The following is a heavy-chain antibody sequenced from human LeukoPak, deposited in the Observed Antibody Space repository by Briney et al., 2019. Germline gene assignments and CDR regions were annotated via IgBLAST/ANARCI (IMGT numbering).Heavy chain of an antibody. D-gene: IGHD4-11*01. J-gene: IGHJ4*02. CDR1: GYTITNNY. Sequence: ASVKVSCKASGYTITNNYMHWVRQAPGQGLEWMGVINPSGTGTSYAQKFQGRITMSRDTSTSTVYMELSSLRSEDTAFYYCARDDDYSSYWGQGTLVTVSS. V-gene: IGHV1-46*01. CDR2: INPSGTGT. CDR3: ARDDDYSSY.